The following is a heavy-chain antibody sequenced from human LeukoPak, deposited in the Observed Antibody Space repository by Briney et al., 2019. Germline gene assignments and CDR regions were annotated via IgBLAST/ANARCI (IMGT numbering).Heavy chain of an antibody. D-gene: IGHD3-16*02. J-gene: IGHJ4*02. CDR1: LDSTTSNY. CDR3: AREIIGGFNPGAY. CDR2: IHRSGST. V-gene: IGHV4-59*12. Sequence: SETLSLTCTVSLDSTTSNYWSWVRQPPGKGLEWIGEIHRSGSTNYNPSLQRRVTISIDRPKNQIALELSSVTAADTAVYYCAREIIGGFNPGAYWGQGTLVTVSS.